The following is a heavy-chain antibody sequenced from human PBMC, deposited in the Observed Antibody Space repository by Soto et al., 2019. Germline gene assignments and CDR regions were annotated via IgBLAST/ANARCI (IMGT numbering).Heavy chain of an antibody. D-gene: IGHD1-20*01. Sequence: SETLSLTCTVSGGSISSGGYYWNWIRQHPGKGLEWIGYIYYSESTYYNPSLKSRVTISVDTSKNQFSLKLSSVTAADTAVYYCVSGLTGTTGKDYYYYYGMDVWGQGTTVTVSS. CDR2: IYYSEST. J-gene: IGHJ6*02. V-gene: IGHV4-31*03. CDR1: GGSISSGGYY. CDR3: VSGLTGTTGKDYYYYYGMDV.